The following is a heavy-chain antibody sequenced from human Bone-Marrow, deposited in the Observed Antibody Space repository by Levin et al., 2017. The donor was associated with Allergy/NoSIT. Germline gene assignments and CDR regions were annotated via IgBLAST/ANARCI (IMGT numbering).Heavy chain of an antibody. CDR3: TTDVGGPLGC. J-gene: IGHJ4*02. D-gene: IGHD1-26*01. CDR1: GFTFSDAW. V-gene: IGHV3-15*07. Sequence: GESLKISCAASGFTFSDAWMNWVRQAPGKGLEWVGRIKKNTDGRPTDYGAPVKGRFAISRDDSKNRLYLQMNSLKSDDTGVYYCTTDVGGPLGCWGQGTLVTVSS. CDR2: IKKNTDGRPT.